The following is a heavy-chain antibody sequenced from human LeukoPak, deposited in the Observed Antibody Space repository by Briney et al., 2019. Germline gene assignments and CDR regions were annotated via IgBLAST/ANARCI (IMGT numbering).Heavy chain of an antibody. Sequence: PSETLSLTCAVYGGSFSGYYWSWIRQPPGKGLEWIGEINHSGSTNYNPSLKSRVTISVDTSKNQFSLKLSSVTAADTAVYYCARRTKKLRYFDWFRDRDYYYYMDVWGKGTTVTVSS. J-gene: IGHJ6*03. CDR3: ARRTKKLRYFDWFRDRDYYYYMDV. CDR2: INHSGST. D-gene: IGHD3-9*01. CDR1: GGSFSGYY. V-gene: IGHV4-34*01.